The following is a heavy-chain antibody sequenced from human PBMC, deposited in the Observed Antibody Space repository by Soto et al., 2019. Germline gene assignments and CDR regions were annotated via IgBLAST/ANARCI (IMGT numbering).Heavy chain of an antibody. Sequence: PSETLSLTCTVSGGSISSYYWSWIRQPPGKGLEWIGYIYYSGSTNYNPSLKSRVTISVDTSKNQFSLKLSSVTAADSAVFYCARWYGGSFHYGGQGTLVTVP. CDR3: ARWYGGSFHY. V-gene: IGHV4-59*01. J-gene: IGHJ4*02. CDR1: GGSISSYY. CDR2: IYYSGST. D-gene: IGHD4-17*01.